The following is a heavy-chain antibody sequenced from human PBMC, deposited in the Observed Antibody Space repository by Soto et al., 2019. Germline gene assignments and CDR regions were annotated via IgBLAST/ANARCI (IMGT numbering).Heavy chain of an antibody. CDR3: AREGIYGGNYFDY. J-gene: IGHJ4*02. CDR2: IWYDGSNK. CDR1: GFTFSSYG. V-gene: IGHV3-33*01. D-gene: IGHD2-15*01. Sequence: GGSLRLSCAASGFTFSSYGMHWVRQAPGKGLEWVAVIWYDGSNKYYADSVKGRFTISGDNSKNTLYLQMNSLRAEDTAVYYCAREGIYGGNYFDYWGQGTLVTVSS.